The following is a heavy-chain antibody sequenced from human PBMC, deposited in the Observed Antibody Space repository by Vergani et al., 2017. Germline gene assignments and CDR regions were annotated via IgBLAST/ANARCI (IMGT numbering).Heavy chain of an antibody. J-gene: IGHJ4*02. CDR2: VDHSDRP. CDR3: ARGRKHFFEAPYDV. Sequence: QVQLQQWGATVLKPTETLSLTCAVYGVSFKTYFWNWIRQSPDKGLEWIGEVDHSDRPYYNPSLRGRVTISVDTSKNQISLRLHSVDVADSAIYYCARGRKHFFEAPYDVWGQGSPVTVSS. V-gene: IGHV4-34*02. CDR1: GVSFKTYF. D-gene: IGHD3-3*02.